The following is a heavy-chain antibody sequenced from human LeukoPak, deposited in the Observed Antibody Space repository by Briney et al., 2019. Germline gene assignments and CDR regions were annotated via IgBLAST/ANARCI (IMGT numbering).Heavy chain of an antibody. D-gene: IGHD6-6*01. V-gene: IGHV4-34*01. CDR3: ASIFIAARDYYYYYGMDV. J-gene: IGHJ6*02. CDR1: GGSFSGYY. Sequence: SETLSLTCAVYGGSFSGYYWSWIRQPPGKGLEWIGEINHSGSTNYNPSLKSRVTISVDTSKNQFSLKLSSVTAADTAVYYCASIFIAARDYYYYYGMDVWGQGTTVTVSS. CDR2: INHSGST.